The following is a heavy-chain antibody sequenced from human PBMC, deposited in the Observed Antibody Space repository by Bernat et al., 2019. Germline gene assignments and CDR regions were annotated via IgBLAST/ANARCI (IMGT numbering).Heavy chain of an antibody. CDR1: GGSISSGGYY. Sequence: QVQLQESGPGLVKPSQTPSLTCTVSGGSISSGGYYWSWIRQHPGKGLEWIGYIYYSGSTYYNPSLKSRVTISVDTSKNQFSLKLSSVTAADTAVYYCARESRYYYDSSGYSNWYFDLWGRGTLVTVSS. V-gene: IGHV4-31*03. CDR2: IYYSGST. D-gene: IGHD3-22*01. J-gene: IGHJ2*01. CDR3: ARESRYYYDSSGYSNWYFDL.